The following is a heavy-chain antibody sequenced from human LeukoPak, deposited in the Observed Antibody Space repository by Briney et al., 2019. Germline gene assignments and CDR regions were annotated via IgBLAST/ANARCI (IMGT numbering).Heavy chain of an antibody. V-gene: IGHV3-30-3*01. D-gene: IGHD3-3*01. CDR2: ISYDGSNK. CDR3: ARDNPGYDFWSGYSYFDY. Sequence: PGGSLRLSCAASGFTFSSYAMHWVRQAPGKGLEWVAVISYDGSNKYYADSVKGRFTISRDNSKNTLYLQMNSLRAEDTAVYYCARDNPGYDFWSGYSYFDYWGQGTLVTVSS. CDR1: GFTFSSYA. J-gene: IGHJ4*02.